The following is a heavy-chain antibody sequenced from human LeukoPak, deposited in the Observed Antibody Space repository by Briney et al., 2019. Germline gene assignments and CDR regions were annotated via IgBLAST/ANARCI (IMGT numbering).Heavy chain of an antibody. J-gene: IGHJ6*04. Sequence: PGGSLRLSCAASGFTFSSYDMHWVRQATGKGLEWVSAIGTAGDPYYPGSVKGQFTISRENAKNSLYLQMNSLRAGDTAVYYCARGRYSSGWYGPQLDYGMDVWGKGTTVTVSS. D-gene: IGHD6-19*01. CDR2: IGTAGDP. CDR1: GFTFSSYD. V-gene: IGHV3-13*05. CDR3: ARGRYSSGWYGPQLDYGMDV.